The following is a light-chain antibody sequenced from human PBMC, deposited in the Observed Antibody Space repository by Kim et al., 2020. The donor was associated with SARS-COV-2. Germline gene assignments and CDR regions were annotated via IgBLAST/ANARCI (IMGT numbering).Light chain of an antibody. CDR3: QTHGSSPALT. CDR2: GAS. J-gene: IGKJ1*01. Sequence: EIVLTQSPGTLSLSPGERATLSCRASQSVSSSYLAWYQQKPGQAPRLLIYGASSRATGIPDRFSGSGSGTDFTLTINRLEPEDCAVYYWQTHGSSPALTFG. V-gene: IGKV3-20*01. CDR1: QSVSSSY.